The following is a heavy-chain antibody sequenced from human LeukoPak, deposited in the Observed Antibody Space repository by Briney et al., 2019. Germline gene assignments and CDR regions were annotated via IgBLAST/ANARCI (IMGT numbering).Heavy chain of an antibody. CDR1: GGSISSYY. Sequence: SETLSLTCTVSGGSISSYYWSWIRQPPGKGLEWIGYIYYSGSTNYNPSLKSRVTISVDTSKNQFSLKLSSVTATDTAVYFCATNRAGTYDRPFDIWGQGTMVTVSS. V-gene: IGHV4-59*08. CDR2: IYYSGST. J-gene: IGHJ3*02. D-gene: IGHD1-26*01. CDR3: ATNRAGTYDRPFDI.